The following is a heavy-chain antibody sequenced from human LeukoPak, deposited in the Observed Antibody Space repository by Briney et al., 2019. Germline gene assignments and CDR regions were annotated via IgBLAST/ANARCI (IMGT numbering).Heavy chain of an antibody. CDR1: GYTLTELS. CDR2: FDPEDGET. V-gene: IGHV1-24*01. J-gene: IGHJ4*02. CDR3: ATSAGRGYSYGSAPYFDY. Sequence: ASVKVSCKVSGYTLTELSMHWVRQAPGKGLEWMGGFDPEDGETIYAQKFQGRVTMTEDTSTDTAYTELSSLRSEDTAVYYCATSAGRGYSYGSAPYFDYWGQGTLVTVSS. D-gene: IGHD5-18*01.